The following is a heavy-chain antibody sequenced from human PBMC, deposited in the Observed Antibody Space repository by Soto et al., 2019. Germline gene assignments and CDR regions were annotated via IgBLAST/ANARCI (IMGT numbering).Heavy chain of an antibody. CDR1: GFTFSNYA. D-gene: IGHD3-3*01. CDR2: ISGSGGSA. V-gene: IGHV3-23*01. J-gene: IGHJ4*02. CDR3: AKDCGLRFLEWLLAPDHFDY. Sequence: PGGSLRLSCAASGFTFSNYAMNWVRQAPGKGLEGVSVISGSGGSAYYADSVQGRFTISRDNSKNTLYLQMNSLRAEDTAVYYCAKDCGLRFLEWLLAPDHFDYWGQGTLVTVSS.